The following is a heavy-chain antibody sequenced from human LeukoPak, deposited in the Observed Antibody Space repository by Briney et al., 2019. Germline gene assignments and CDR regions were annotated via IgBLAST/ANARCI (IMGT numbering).Heavy chain of an antibody. CDR1: GGSISNYY. V-gene: IGHV4-34*01. Sequence: PSETLSLTCTVSGGSISNYYWSWIRQPPGKGLEWIGEINHSGSTNYNPSLKSRVTISVDTSKNQFSLKLSSVTAADTAVYYCARGSDSSGYYIDYWGQGTLVTVSS. D-gene: IGHD3-22*01. CDR3: ARGSDSSGYYIDY. J-gene: IGHJ4*02. CDR2: INHSGST.